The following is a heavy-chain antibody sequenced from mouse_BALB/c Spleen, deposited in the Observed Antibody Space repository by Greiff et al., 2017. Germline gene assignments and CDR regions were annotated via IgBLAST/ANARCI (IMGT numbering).Heavy chain of an antibody. CDR2: ISYSGST. J-gene: IGHJ3*01. D-gene: IGHD1-1*01. CDR1: GYSITSDYA. V-gene: IGHV3-2*02. Sequence: EVQLVESGPGLVKPSQSLSLTCTVTGYSITSDYAWNWIRQFPGNKLEWMGYISYSGSTSYNPSLKSRISITRDTSKNQFFLQLNSVTTEDTATYYCARLLREAAWFAYWGQGTLVTVSA. CDR3: ARLLREAAWFAY.